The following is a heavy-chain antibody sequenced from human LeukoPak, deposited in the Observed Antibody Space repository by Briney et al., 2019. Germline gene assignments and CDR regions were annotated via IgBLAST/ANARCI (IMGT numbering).Heavy chain of an antibody. V-gene: IGHV3-48*04. CDR1: GFTFSDNS. Sequence: GGSLRLSCAASGFTFSDNSMNWFRQAPGKGLEWLSYISSSSSTMYYADSVKGRFTISRDNAKNSLYLQMNSLRAEDTAVYYCAKDDSHWGFDYWGQGTLVTVSS. D-gene: IGHD7-27*01. CDR3: AKDDSHWGFDY. J-gene: IGHJ4*02. CDR2: ISSSSSTM.